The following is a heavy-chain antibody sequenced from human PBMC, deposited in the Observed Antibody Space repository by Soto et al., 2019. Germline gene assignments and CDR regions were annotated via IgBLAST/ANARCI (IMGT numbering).Heavy chain of an antibody. CDR2: ISYDGTKN. CDR1: GFTFTSYG. CDR3: AKDDGWRAVRSTFDY. Sequence: QPGGSLRLSCAASGFTFTSYGMHWVRQAPGTGPEWVAVISYDGTKNYYADSVRGRFTISRDNSQNTMYLQMNSLGPEDTAVYYCAKDDGWRAVRSTFDYWGRGTLVTVSS. V-gene: IGHV3-30*18. D-gene: IGHD1-26*01. J-gene: IGHJ4*02.